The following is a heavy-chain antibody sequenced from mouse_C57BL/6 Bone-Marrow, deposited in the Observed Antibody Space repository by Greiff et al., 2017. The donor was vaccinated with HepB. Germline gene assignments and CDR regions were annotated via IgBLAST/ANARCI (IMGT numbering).Heavy chain of an antibody. CDR2: IWGVGST. CDR3: ATTITTVVEGAMDY. J-gene: IGHJ4*01. D-gene: IGHD1-1*01. V-gene: IGHV2-6*01. Sequence: VQGVESGPGLVAPSQSLSITCTVSGFSLTSYGVDWVRQSPGKGLEWLGVIWGVGSTNYNSALKSRLSISKDNSKSQVFLKMNSLQTDDTAMYYCATTITTVVEGAMDYWGQGTSVTVSS. CDR1: GFSLTSYG.